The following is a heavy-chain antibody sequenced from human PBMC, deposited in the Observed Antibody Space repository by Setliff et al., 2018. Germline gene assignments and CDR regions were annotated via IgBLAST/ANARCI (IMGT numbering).Heavy chain of an antibody. CDR1: GGSISRRSYY. D-gene: IGHD3-10*01. CDR3: ARVPSYGSGSYYYYYYGMDV. Sequence: SETLSLTCTVSGGSISRRSYYWGWIRQPPGKGLEWIGSIYYSGSTYYKPSLKSRVTISVDTSKNQFSLKLSSVTAADTAVYYCARVPSYGSGSYYYYYYGMDVWGQGTTVTVSS. V-gene: IGHV4-39*07. J-gene: IGHJ6*02. CDR2: IYYSGST.